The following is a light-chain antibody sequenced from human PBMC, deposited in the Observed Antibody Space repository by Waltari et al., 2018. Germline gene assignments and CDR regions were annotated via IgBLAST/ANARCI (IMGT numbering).Light chain of an antibody. V-gene: IGLV2-14*03. CDR1: SSDVGGFNY. J-gene: IGLJ2*01. Sequence: QSPLTQPASVSGSPGQSITISCTGSSSDVGGFNYVSWYQHHPDKAPKLIIYDVTTRPSGVSNRFSGSKSGNTASLTISGVQAEDEADYYCSSFSSSTILVFGGGTKLTVL. CDR3: SSFSSSTILV. CDR2: DVT.